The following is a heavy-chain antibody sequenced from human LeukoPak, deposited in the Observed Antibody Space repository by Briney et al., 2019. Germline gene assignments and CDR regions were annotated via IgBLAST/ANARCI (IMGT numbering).Heavy chain of an antibody. V-gene: IGHV3-30*18. Sequence: GRSLRLSCAASGFTFSSYGMHWVRQAPGKGLEWEAVIPYDGRNNFYADSVRGRFTISRDNSKNTLYLQMNSLRAEDTAVYYCAKDRGTFDWLSSDYYYYGMDVWGQGATVTVSS. D-gene: IGHD3-9*01. CDR2: IPYDGRNN. CDR1: GFTFSSYG. J-gene: IGHJ6*02. CDR3: AKDRGTFDWLSSDYYYYGMDV.